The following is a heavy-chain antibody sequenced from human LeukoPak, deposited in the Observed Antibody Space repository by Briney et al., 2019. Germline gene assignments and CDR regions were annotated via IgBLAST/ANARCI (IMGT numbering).Heavy chain of an antibody. V-gene: IGHV3-9*01. Sequence: GGSLRLSCAASGFTFDDYAMHWVRQAPGKGLEWVSGISWNSGSIGYADSVKGRFTISRDNAKNSLYLQMNSLRAEDTAVYYCATDMYRYCSGASCYIFDYWGQGTLVTVSS. D-gene: IGHD2-2*02. CDR2: ISWNSGSI. CDR1: GFTFDDYA. CDR3: ATDMYRYCSGASCYIFDY. J-gene: IGHJ4*02.